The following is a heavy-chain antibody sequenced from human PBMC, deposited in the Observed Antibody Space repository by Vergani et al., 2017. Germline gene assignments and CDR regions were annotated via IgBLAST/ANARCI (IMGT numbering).Heavy chain of an antibody. J-gene: IGHJ6*04. CDR3: ARDPRGYGGDPEDYYYGMDV. Sequence: QVQLVQSGAEVKKPGSSVKVSCKASGGTFSSYTISWVRQVPGQGLEWMGRIIPVLGKTKYAQDFQGRLTITADTSTSTAYMELTSLRSQDTAVYYCARDPRGYGGDPEDYYYGMDVWGKGATVTVSP. CDR1: GGTFSSYT. CDR2: IIPVLGKT. V-gene: IGHV1-69*08. D-gene: IGHD2-21*02.